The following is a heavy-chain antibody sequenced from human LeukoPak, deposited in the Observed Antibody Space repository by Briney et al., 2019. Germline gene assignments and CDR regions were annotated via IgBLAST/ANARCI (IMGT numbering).Heavy chain of an antibody. J-gene: IGHJ4*02. Sequence: GGSLRLSCAASGFTFSSYSMNWVRQAPGKGLEWVSSISSSSSYTYYADSVKGRFTISRDNAKNSLYLQMNSLRAEDTAVYYCARRFGDGYKTPVDYWGQGTLVTVSS. CDR3: ARRFGDGYKTPVDY. D-gene: IGHD5-24*01. CDR2: ISSSSSYT. V-gene: IGHV3-21*01. CDR1: GFTFSSYS.